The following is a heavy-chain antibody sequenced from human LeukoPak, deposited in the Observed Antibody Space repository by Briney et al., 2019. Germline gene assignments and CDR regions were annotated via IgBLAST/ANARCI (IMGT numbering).Heavy chain of an antibody. CDR3: AKFYDISTGYFDC. V-gene: IGHV3-23*01. CDR1: GFTLKNYA. J-gene: IGHJ4*02. D-gene: IGHD3-9*01. CDR2: ISGTGGSA. Sequence: RTGGSLRLSCAASGFTLKNYAMNWVRQAPGQGREWVAGISGTGGSAHYAHYVKGRFTISRDNSRNTLFLQMFSLRAEDTAVYYCAKFYDISTGYFDCWGQGTLVTVSS.